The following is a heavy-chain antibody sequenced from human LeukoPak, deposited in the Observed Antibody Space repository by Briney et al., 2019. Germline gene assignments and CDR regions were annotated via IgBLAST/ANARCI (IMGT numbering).Heavy chain of an antibody. D-gene: IGHD5-18*01. J-gene: IGHJ6*03. CDR1: VDSIRGHD. CDR3: ARGEAGCRYGGALAYYNMDV. V-gene: IGHV4-59*11. CDR2: IYNSGNT. Sequence: SETLSLTCTASVDSIRGHDWHWIRQPPGKGLEWMGNIYNSGNTNYNPTHKRRVTISVGTSKNQFSLKLTSVTAADTAVYYCARGEAGCRYGGALAYYNMDVWGKGAPVTVSS.